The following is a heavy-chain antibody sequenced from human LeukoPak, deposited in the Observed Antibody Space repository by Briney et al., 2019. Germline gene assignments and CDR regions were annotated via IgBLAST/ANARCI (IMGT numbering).Heavy chain of an antibody. V-gene: IGHV4-59*01. CDR3: ASMIPAAIDGWFDP. Sequence: NPSETLSLTCTVSGGSISSYYWSWIRQPPGKGLEWIGYIYYSGSTNYNPSLKSRVTISVDTSKNQFSLKLSSVTAADTAVYYCASMIPAAIDGWFDPWGQGTLVTVSS. CDR1: GGSISSYY. J-gene: IGHJ5*02. CDR2: IYYSGST. D-gene: IGHD2-2*01.